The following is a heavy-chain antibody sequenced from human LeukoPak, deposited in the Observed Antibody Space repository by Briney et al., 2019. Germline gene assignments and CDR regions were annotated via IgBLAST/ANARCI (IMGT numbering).Heavy chain of an antibody. CDR3: ARRSDRGYDFDY. J-gene: IGHJ4*02. V-gene: IGHV4-59*01. Sequence: PSETLSLTCTVSGGSISSYYWSWIRQPPGKGLEYIGFIYYSGSTKYNPSLKSRATISVDTSKNQFSLKLSPVTAADTAVYYCARRSDRGYDFDYWGQGTLVTVSS. CDR2: IYYSGST. CDR1: GGSISSYY. D-gene: IGHD5-12*01.